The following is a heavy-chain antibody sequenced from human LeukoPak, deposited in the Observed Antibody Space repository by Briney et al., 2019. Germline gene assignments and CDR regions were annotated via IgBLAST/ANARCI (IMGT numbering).Heavy chain of an antibody. CDR3: AKDQSEDYDILTAYYPFDY. J-gene: IGHJ4*02. Sequence: PGGSLRLSCAASGFIFSNYGMSWVRQAPGKGLEWVSAVSGSGDNTFYADSVSRRFTISRDNSKNTLFLQMKSLRAEDTAVYYCAKDQSEDYDILTAYYPFDYWGQGTLVTVSS. CDR2: VSGSGDNT. CDR1: GFIFSNYG. V-gene: IGHV3-23*01. D-gene: IGHD3-9*01.